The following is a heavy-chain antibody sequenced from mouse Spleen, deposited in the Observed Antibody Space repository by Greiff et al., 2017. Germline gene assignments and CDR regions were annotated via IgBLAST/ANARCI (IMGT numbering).Heavy chain of an antibody. CDR1: GYTFTGYW. V-gene: IGHV1-9*01. D-gene: IGHD2-12*01. J-gene: IGHJ3*01. CDR2: ILPGSGST. CDR3: ARRQAYYSYYFPFAY. Sequence: VKLMESGAELMKPGASVKLSCKATGYTFTGYWIEWVKQRPGHGLEWIGEILPGSGSTNYNEKVKGKATFTADTSSNTAYMQRSSLTTEDSAIYYCARRQAYYSYYFPFAYWGQGTLVTVSA.